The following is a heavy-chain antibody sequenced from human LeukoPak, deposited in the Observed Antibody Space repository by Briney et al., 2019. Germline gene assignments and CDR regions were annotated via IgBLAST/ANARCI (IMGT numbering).Heavy chain of an antibody. J-gene: IGHJ4*02. CDR3: ARGSLFEDYGGNPPFEY. Sequence: ASVKVSFKASGYTFTDYYMHWVRQAPGQGLEWMGWINPNSGGTNYAQKFQGRVTMTRDTSINTAYMELSRLRSDDTAVYYCARGSLFEDYGGNPPFEYWGQGTLVSVSS. D-gene: IGHD4-23*01. CDR1: GYTFTDYY. CDR2: INPNSGGT. V-gene: IGHV1-2*02.